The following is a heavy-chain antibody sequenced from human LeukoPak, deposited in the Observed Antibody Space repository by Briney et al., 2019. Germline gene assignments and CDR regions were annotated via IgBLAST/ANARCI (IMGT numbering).Heavy chain of an antibody. CDR3: AREAATGNFDY. CDR2: SGST. Sequence: SETLSLTCTVSGGSISSYYWSWIRQPPGKGLEWIGYSGSTNYNPSLKSRVTISVDTSKNQFSLKLSSVTAADTAVYYCAREAATGNFDYWGQGTLVTVSS. CDR1: GGSISSYY. D-gene: IGHD6-25*01. V-gene: IGHV4-59*01. J-gene: IGHJ4*02.